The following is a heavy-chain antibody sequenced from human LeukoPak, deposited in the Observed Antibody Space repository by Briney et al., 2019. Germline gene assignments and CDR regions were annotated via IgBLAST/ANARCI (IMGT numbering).Heavy chain of an antibody. CDR2: INPNSGGT. J-gene: IGHJ4*02. Sequence: ASVKVSCKASGYTFTGYYMHWVRQAPGQGLEWMGWINPNSGGTNYAQKFQGWVTMTRVTSISTAYMELSRLRSDDTAVYYCARAESVIVVVPAAGLDYWGQGTLVTVSS. V-gene: IGHV1-2*04. CDR3: ARAESVIVVVPAAGLDY. CDR1: GYTFTGYY. D-gene: IGHD2-2*01.